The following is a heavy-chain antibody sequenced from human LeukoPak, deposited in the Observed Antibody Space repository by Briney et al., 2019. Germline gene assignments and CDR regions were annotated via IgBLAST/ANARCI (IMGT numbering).Heavy chain of an antibody. D-gene: IGHD1-26*01. J-gene: IGHJ4*02. V-gene: IGHV4-59*01. CDR2: IYYSGST. Sequence: SETLSLTCTVSGGSISSYYWSWIRQPPGKGLEWIGYIYYSGSTNYNPSLKSRVTISVDTSKNQFSPKLSSVTAADTAVYYCAREGWSGSYMDYWGQGTLVTVSS. CDR1: GGSISSYY. CDR3: AREGWSGSYMDY.